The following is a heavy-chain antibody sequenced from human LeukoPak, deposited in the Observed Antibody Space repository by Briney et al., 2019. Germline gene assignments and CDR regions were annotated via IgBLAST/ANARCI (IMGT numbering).Heavy chain of an antibody. V-gene: IGHV4-59*01. J-gene: IGHJ5*02. D-gene: IGHD5-12*01. CDR3: ARDQDIVATGWFDP. Sequence: PSETLSLTCTVSGGSISRYYWSWIRQPPGKGLEWIGYIYYSGSTNYNPSLKTRVTISVDTSKNQFSLKLSSVTAADTAVYYCARDQDIVATGWFDPWGQGTLVTVSS. CDR1: GGSISRYY. CDR2: IYYSGST.